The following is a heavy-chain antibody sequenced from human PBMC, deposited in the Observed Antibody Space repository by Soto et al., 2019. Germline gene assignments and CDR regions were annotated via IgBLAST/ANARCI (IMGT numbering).Heavy chain of an antibody. Sequence: QVQLEQSGDEVKKPGASVKVSCKASDYIFVNYGIAWVRQDHGQGLEWLGWISPYTGNTYYATKVQGRLTLNTDTSTSTAFMDLGSLTSADTAVYYCAMVDLYVTPTPQDGWGQGTTVTVSS. CDR2: ISPYTGNT. CDR1: DYIFVNYG. D-gene: IGHD2-15*01. J-gene: IGHJ6*02. V-gene: IGHV1-18*01. CDR3: AMVDLYVTPTPQDG.